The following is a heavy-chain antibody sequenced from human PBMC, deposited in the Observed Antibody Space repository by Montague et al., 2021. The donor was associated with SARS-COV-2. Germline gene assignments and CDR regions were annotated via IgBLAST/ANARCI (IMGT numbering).Heavy chain of an antibody. D-gene: IGHD2-15*01. J-gene: IGHJ4*02. CDR1: GGSISSSSYY. CDR2: IYYSGXT. Sequence: SETLSLTCTVSGGSISSSSYYWGWIRQPSGKGPEWIGTIYYSGXTXYXXXXKXRVTISVDKSKNQFSLRLSSVTAADTAVYYCASTDVVVGPMPMPFDYWGQGTLVTVSS. CDR3: ASTDVVVGPMPMPFDY. V-gene: IGHV4-39*07.